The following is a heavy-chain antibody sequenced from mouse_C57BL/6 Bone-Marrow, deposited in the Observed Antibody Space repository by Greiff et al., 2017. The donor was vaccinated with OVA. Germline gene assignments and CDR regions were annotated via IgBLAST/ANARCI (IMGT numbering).Heavy chain of an antibody. CDR2: ISYDGSN. Sequence: EVQLQQSGPGLVKPSQSLSLTCSVTGYSITSGYYWNWIRQFPGNKLEWMGYISYDGSNNYNPSLKNRISITRDTSKNQFFLKLNSVTTEDTATYYCARADSSGYVPDYWGQGTTLTVSS. D-gene: IGHD3-2*02. V-gene: IGHV3-6*01. CDR3: ARADSSGYVPDY. J-gene: IGHJ2*01. CDR1: GYSITSGYY.